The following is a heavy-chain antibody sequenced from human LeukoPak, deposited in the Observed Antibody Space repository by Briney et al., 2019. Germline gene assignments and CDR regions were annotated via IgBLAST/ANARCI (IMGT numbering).Heavy chain of an antibody. Sequence: PGGSLRLPCAASGFTFSSYSMHWVRQAPGKGLEYVSAISSNGGTTYYANSVKGRFTISRDNSKNTLYLQMGSLRAEDMAVYYCARVTDTGWFDPWGQGTLVTVSS. CDR1: GFTFSSYS. V-gene: IGHV3-64*01. CDR3: ARVTDTGWFDP. J-gene: IGHJ5*02. D-gene: IGHD1-20*01. CDR2: ISSNGGTT.